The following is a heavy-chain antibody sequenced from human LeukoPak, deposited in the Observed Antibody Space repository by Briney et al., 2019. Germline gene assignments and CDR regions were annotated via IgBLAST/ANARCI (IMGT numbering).Heavy chain of an antibody. CDR1: GFTFSSYA. J-gene: IGHJ4*02. D-gene: IGHD3-3*01. CDR2: ISGSGSST. Sequence: GGSLRLSCAASGFTFSSYAMSWVRQAPGKGLEWVSAISGSGSSTYYADSVKGRFTISRDNSKNTLYLQMNSLRAEDTAVYYCARDDFWSGYSLLDYWGQGTLVTVSS. CDR3: ARDDFWSGYSLLDY. V-gene: IGHV3-23*01.